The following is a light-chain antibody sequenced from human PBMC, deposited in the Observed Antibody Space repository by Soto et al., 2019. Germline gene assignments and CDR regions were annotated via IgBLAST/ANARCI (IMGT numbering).Light chain of an antibody. CDR2: EVS. CDR3: CSYAGRSTFHVV. Sequence: QSVLTQPASVSGSPGQSVTISCTGTSSDVGSYNLFSWYQQHPGKAPKLMIYEVSKRPSGVANRFSGSKSGNTASLTISGLQAEDEADYHCCSYAGRSTFHVVFGGGTKLTVL. J-gene: IGLJ2*01. V-gene: IGLV2-23*02. CDR1: SSDVGSYNL.